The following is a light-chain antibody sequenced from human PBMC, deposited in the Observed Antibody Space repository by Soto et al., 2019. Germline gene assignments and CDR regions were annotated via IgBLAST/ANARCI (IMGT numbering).Light chain of an antibody. CDR2: DAS. CDR1: QGISNY. V-gene: IGKV1-NL1*01. J-gene: IGKJ1*01. CDR3: QQYGDRPRT. Sequence: DIQMTQSPSSLSAYFGDRVTITCRASQGISNYLAWYQQKPGRLPKLLLFDASIRVPTTPARFSGSVSGTEFTLTISSLESEDFAVYFCQQYGDRPRTFGQGTKVDIK.